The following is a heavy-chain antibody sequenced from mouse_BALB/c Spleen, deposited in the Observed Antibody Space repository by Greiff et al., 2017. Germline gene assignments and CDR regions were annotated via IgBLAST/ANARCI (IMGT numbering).Heavy chain of an antibody. Sequence: EVKLVESGGGLVKPGGSLKLSCAASGFTFSSYTMSWVRQTPEKRLEWVATISSGGGNTYYPDSVKGRFTISRDNAKNNLYLQMSSLRSEDTALYYCASTYYYAMDYWGQGTSVTVSS. CDR3: ASTYYYAMDY. V-gene: IGHV5-9*03. D-gene: IGHD1-1*01. CDR1: GFTFSSYT. J-gene: IGHJ4*01. CDR2: ISSGGGNT.